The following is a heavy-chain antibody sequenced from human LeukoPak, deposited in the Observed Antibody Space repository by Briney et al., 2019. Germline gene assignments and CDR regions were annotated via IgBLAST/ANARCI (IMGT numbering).Heavy chain of an antibody. CDR2: INTKTGNP. CDR1: GYTFSSYA. V-gene: IGHV7-4-1*02. J-gene: IGHJ4*02. Sequence: ASVKVSCKASGYTFSSYAMNWVRQAPGQGLEWMGWINTKTGNPTYAQGLTGRFVFSLDTSVSTAYLQISSLKAEDTAVYYCSRPYYYDSSNYAAGFDYWGQGSLVTVSS. D-gene: IGHD3-22*01. CDR3: SRPYYYDSSNYAAGFDY.